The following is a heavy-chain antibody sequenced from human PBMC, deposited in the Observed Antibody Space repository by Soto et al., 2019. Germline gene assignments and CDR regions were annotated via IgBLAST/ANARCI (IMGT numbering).Heavy chain of an antibody. J-gene: IGHJ6*02. CDR2: ISHSGST. CDR1: GGSFSDYY. V-gene: IGHV4-34*01. D-gene: IGHD5-12*01. CDR3: ARGLQRRFGGYKGLGYHGMDV. Sequence: SETLSLTCAVNGGSFSDYYWSWVRQPPGKGLEWIGEISHSGSTSYNPSLKSRVTISIDTSKNQFSLKLSSVSAADTAMYYCARGLQRRFGGYKGLGYHGMDVWGQGTAVTVSS.